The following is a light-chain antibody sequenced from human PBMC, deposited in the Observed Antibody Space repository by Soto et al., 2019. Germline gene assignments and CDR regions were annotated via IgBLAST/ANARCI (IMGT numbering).Light chain of an antibody. J-gene: IGKJ2*01. Sequence: DIQMTQSPSSLSASVGDRVTITCQASQGISNYLNWFQHKPGKAPKLLIFDASNLETGVPSRFSGSGSGTDFTFTISSLQPEDTATYFCQQFDNLPYTFGRGTKLEIK. V-gene: IGKV1-33*01. CDR3: QQFDNLPYT. CDR1: QGISNY. CDR2: DAS.